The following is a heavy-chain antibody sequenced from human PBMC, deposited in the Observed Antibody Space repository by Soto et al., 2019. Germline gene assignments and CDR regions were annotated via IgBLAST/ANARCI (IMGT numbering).Heavy chain of an antibody. D-gene: IGHD3-22*01. Sequence: EVQLVESVGGLVQPGGSLRLSCAASGFTFSNYWMSWVRQAPGKGLEWVANIQQDGSEKSYVDSVKGRFTISRDNAKNSLFLQMNSLRAEDTAVYYCARMRGYSYFDSWGQGTLVTVSS. CDR2: IQQDGSEK. V-gene: IGHV3-7*05. J-gene: IGHJ4*02. CDR3: ARMRGYSYFDS. CDR1: GFTFSNYW.